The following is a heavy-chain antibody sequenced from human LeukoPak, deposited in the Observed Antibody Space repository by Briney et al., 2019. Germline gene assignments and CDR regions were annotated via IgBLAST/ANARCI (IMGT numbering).Heavy chain of an antibody. CDR3: ARDHHRRLYDSQARDTFDI. D-gene: IGHD3-22*01. Sequence: GGSLRLSCAASGFTFSSYEMNWVRQAPGKGLEWVSFISSSGGTIYYADSVKGRFTISRDNADNSLYLQMNSLRGEDTAVYYCARDHHRRLYDSQARDTFDIWGQGTMVTVSS. CDR1: GFTFSSYE. V-gene: IGHV3-48*03. CDR2: ISSSGGTI. J-gene: IGHJ3*02.